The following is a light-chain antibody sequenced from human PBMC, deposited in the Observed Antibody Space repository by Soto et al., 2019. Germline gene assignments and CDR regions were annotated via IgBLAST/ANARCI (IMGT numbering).Light chain of an antibody. CDR3: AAWDYSLKEYV. CDR2: RSN. J-gene: IGLJ1*01. Sequence: QAVVTQPPSASGTPGQRVTISCSGSSSNIGGNTINWYQQPPGTAPKLLIYRSNQRPSGVPDRFSGAQSGTSASLAISGLQSDDEADYYCAAWDYSLKEYVFGNGTKLTVL. CDR1: SSNIGGNT. V-gene: IGLV1-44*01.